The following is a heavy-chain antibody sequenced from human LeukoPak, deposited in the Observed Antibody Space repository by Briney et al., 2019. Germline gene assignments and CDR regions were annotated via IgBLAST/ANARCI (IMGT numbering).Heavy chain of an antibody. CDR2: INHSGST. CDR3: ARGVGSRDY. Sequence: PSETLSLTCALYGGSFSGYYWSWIRQPPGKGREWIGEINHSGSTNYNPSLKSRVTISVDTSKNQFSLKLSSVTAADTAVYYCARGVGSRDYWGQGTLVTVSS. D-gene: IGHD3-10*01. CDR1: GGSFSGYY. J-gene: IGHJ4*02. V-gene: IGHV4-34*01.